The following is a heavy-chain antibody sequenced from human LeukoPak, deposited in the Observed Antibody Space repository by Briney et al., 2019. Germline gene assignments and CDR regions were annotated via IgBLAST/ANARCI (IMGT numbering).Heavy chain of an antibody. V-gene: IGHV4-59*01. CDR3: ARGCSAGTPHNWFDP. CDR1: GGSISGYY. Sequence: PSETLSLTCTVSGGSISGYYWSWIRQPPGKGLEWIGYIYYSGSTNYNPSLKSRVTISVDASKNQFSLKLSSVTAADTAVYYCARGCSAGTPHNWFDPWGQGTLVTVSS. J-gene: IGHJ5*02. D-gene: IGHD6-13*01. CDR2: IYYSGST.